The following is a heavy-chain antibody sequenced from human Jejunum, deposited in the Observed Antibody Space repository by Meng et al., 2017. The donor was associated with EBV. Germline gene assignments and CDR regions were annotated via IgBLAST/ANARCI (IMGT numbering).Heavy chain of an antibody. CDR3: AGNGYYALEY. V-gene: IGHV4-4*02. J-gene: IGHJ4*02. CDR2: IYHGGGT. CDR1: GGSISDNDW. Sequence: QLQESGPRLEKPSGTLSLTCVVSGGSISDNDWWSWVRQPPGKGLEWLGEIYHGGGTNYNPSLESRVTISVDKSKNQFSLKLNSATVADTAVYYCAGNGYYALEYWGPGILVTVSS. D-gene: IGHD3-22*01.